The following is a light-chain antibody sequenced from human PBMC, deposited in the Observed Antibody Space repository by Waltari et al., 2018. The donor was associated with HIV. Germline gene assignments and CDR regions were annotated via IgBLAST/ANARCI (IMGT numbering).Light chain of an antibody. CDR3: QQYFYAPQT. CDR1: QSVFYRSYNRDY. Sequence: ILMTPALASVVVSLGERAAINCRPRQSVFYRSYNRDYLAWYQQKPGRPPKLLAYWASTRAAGVPDRFTGSGSGTNFTLTISSLQAEDVAVYYCQQYFYAPQTFGQGTKVEIK. V-gene: IGKV4-1*01. CDR2: WAS. J-gene: IGKJ1*01.